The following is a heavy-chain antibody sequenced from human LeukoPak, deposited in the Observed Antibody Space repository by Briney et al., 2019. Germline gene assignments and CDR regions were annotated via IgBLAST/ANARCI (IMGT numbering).Heavy chain of an antibody. CDR3: AKVPGWLQSGWFDP. CDR1: GFTFSSYG. D-gene: IGHD5-24*01. Sequence: GGSLRLSCAASGFTFSSYGMHWVRQAPGKGLEWVAVISYDGSNKYYADSVKGRFTISRDNSKNTLYLQMNSLRAEDTAVYYCAKVPGWLQSGWFDPWGQGTLVTVSS. V-gene: IGHV3-30*18. J-gene: IGHJ5*02. CDR2: ISYDGSNK.